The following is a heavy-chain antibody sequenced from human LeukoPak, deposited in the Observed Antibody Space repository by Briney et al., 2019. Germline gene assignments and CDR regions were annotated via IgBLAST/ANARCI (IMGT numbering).Heavy chain of an antibody. CDR1: GFIFSSKG. J-gene: IGHJ4*02. V-gene: IGHV3-21*01. D-gene: IGHD3-3*01. CDR2: ISSSSSYI. CDR3: ASEFWSGYYVDY. Sequence: PGTSLRLSCAASGFIFSSKGMHWVRQAPGKGLEWVSSISSSSSYIYYADSVKGRFTISRDNAKNSLYLQMNSLRAEDTAVYYCASEFWSGYYVDYWGQGTLVTVSS.